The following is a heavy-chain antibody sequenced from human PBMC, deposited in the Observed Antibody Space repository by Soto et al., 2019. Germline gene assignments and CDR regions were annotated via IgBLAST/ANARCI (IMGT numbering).Heavy chain of an antibody. Sequence: QVQLVQSGAEVKKPGASVKVSCKASGYTFTSYYMHWVRQAPGQGLEWMGIINPCGGSTSYAQKFQGRVTMTSDTSTNTVYMELSSLRSEDTAVYYCARERTVTTLGPGAGFFYYYGMDFWGQGTTVTVSS. D-gene: IGHD4-17*01. CDR3: ARERTVTTLGPGAGFFYYYGMDF. CDR1: GYTFTSYY. CDR2: INPCGGST. V-gene: IGHV1-46*03. J-gene: IGHJ6*02.